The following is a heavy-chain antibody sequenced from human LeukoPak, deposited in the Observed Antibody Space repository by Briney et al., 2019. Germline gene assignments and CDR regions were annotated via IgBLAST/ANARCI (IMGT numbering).Heavy chain of an antibody. CDR2: IYYSGST. V-gene: IGHV4-39*07. D-gene: IGHD3-22*01. J-gene: IGHJ4*02. Sequence: SETLSLTCTVSGGSISSSSYYWGWIRQPPGKGLEWIGSIYYSGSTYYNPSLKSRVTISVDTSKNQFSLKLSSVTAADTAVYYCARAPPYYYDSSGYQGSFDYWGQGTLVTVSS. CDR3: ARAPPYYYDSSGYQGSFDY. CDR1: GGSISSSSYY.